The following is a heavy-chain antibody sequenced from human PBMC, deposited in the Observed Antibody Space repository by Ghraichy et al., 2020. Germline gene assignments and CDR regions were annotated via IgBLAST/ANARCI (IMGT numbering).Heavy chain of an antibody. CDR3: ARGLSSLQYGMDV. CDR2: ISARSSVI. CDR1: GFDFDRHS. Sequence: GGSLRLSCAASGFDFDRHSMSWVRQAPGKGLEWVSYISARSSVIFYADFVKGRFTISRDNDRESLYLQMNSLRDEDTAVYYCARGLSSLQYGMDVWGQGTTVIVSS. V-gene: IGHV3-48*02. J-gene: IGHJ6*02.